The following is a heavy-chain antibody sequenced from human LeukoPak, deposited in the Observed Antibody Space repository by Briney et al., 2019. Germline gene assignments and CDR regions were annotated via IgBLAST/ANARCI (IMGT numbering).Heavy chain of an antibody. Sequence: GGSLRLSCAASGFTFSSYSMNWVRQAPGKGLEWVSSISSSSSYIYYADSVKGRFTISRDNAKNSLYLQMNSLRAEDTAVYYCARDRWYCSSTSCDHYYGMDVWGKGTTVTVSS. CDR3: ARDRWYCSSTSCDHYYGMDV. V-gene: IGHV3-21*01. CDR1: GFTFSSYS. D-gene: IGHD2-2*01. CDR2: ISSSSSYI. J-gene: IGHJ6*04.